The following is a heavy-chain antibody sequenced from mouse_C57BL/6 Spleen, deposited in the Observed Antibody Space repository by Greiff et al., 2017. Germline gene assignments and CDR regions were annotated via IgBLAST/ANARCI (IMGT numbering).Heavy chain of an antibody. D-gene: IGHD2-3*01. CDR1: GYSITSGYY. Sequence: EVQLQQSGPGLVKPSQSLSLTCSVTGYSITSGYYWNWIRQFPGNKLEWMGYISYDGSNNYNPSLKNRISITRNTSKNQFFLKLKSVTTEYTATYYCARDRYDGYYGTGDFDVGGTGTTVTVSS. CDR2: ISYDGSN. J-gene: IGHJ1*03. V-gene: IGHV3-6*01. CDR3: ARDRYDGYYGTGDFDV.